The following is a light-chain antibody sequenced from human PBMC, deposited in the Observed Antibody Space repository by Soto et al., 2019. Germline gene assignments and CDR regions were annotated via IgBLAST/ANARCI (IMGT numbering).Light chain of an antibody. CDR2: GAS. CDR1: QSFGSD. Sequence: EIVLTQSPGTLSLSPGERASLSCRASQSFGSDLAWHQQKPGQTPRLLVYGASSRATGIPDRFSGSGSGADFTLTISRLEPEDSAVYHCQQYGSSPTTFGQGTKVDIK. J-gene: IGKJ1*01. V-gene: IGKV3-20*01. CDR3: QQYGSSPTT.